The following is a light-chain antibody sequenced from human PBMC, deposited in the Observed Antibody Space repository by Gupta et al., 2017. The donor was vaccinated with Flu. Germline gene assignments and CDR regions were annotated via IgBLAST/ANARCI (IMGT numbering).Light chain of an antibody. CDR1: SVHSTHA. CDR2: LNSDGSH. J-gene: IGLJ3*02. Sequence: VLTQSPPASASLGASVKLTCTLSSVHSTHAIAWHQQQPDKGPRYLMNLNSDGSHSKGDGIPDRFSGSSSGAERYLTISSLQSEDEADYYCQTWGTGIGVFGGGTKLTVL. V-gene: IGLV4-69*01. CDR3: QTWGTGIGV.